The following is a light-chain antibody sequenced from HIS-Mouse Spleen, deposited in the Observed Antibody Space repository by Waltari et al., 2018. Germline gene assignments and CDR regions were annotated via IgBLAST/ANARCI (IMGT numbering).Light chain of an antibody. CDR2: EVL. V-gene: IGLV2-14*01. J-gene: IGLJ3*02. Sequence: QSALTQPASVSGSPGQSITISCTGTSSDVGGYNYVYWYQQHPGKAPKLMIYEVLNLPSGVSNRFSGSKSGNTASLTISGLQAEDEADYYCSSYTSSSTLVFGGGTKLTVL. CDR1: SSDVGGYNY. CDR3: SSYTSSSTLV.